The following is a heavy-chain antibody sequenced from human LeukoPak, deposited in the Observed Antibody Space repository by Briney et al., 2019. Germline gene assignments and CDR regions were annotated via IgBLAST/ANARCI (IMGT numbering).Heavy chain of an antibody. J-gene: IGHJ4*02. CDR1: GFTFSGYG. CDR2: IWFDGSNK. V-gene: IGHV3-33*01. CDR3: ARDGAPYYYGSGSFYLFDY. Sequence: PGRSLRLSCAASGFTFSGYGMHWVRQAPGKGLEWGAIIWFDGSNKYYADSVKGRFTISRDNSKNTLYLQMNSLRAEDTAVYYCARDGAPYYYGSGSFYLFDYWGQGTLVTVSS. D-gene: IGHD3-10*01.